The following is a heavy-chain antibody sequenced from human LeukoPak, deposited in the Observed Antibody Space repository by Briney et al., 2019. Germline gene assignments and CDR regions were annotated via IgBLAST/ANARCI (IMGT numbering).Heavy chain of an antibody. CDR1: GFTFSSYS. Sequence: GSLXXXXAASGFTFSSYSXXWVRQAPGKGXEWXSSISSSSSSYIYYADSVKGRFTISRDNAKNSLYLQMNSLRAEDTAVYYCARGGYDILTVDAFDIWGQGTMVTVSS. V-gene: IGHV3-21*01. CDR2: ISSSSSSYI. CDR3: ARGGYDILTVDAFDI. D-gene: IGHD3-9*01. J-gene: IGHJ3*02.